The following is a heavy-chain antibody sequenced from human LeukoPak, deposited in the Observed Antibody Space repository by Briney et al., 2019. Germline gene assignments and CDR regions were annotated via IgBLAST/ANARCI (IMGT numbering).Heavy chain of an antibody. CDR2: ISWNSGSI. Sequence: GGSLRLSCAASGFTFSSYWMSWVRQAPGKGLEWVSGISWNSGSIGYADSVKGRFTISRENAKNSLYLQVNSLRAGDTAVYYCARAGYSSTWYSRYFDLWGRGTLVTVSS. J-gene: IGHJ2*01. CDR3: ARAGYSSTWYSRYFDL. V-gene: IGHV3-20*04. D-gene: IGHD6-13*01. CDR1: GFTFSSYW.